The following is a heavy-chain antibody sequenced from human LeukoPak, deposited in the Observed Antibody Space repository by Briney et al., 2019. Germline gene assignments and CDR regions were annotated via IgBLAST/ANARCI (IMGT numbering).Heavy chain of an antibody. J-gene: IGHJ4*02. CDR2: IRYDGSDK. CDR3: ANLPIRGSGSYYTDY. Sequence: HPGGSLRLSCAAAGFTFSSYCMHWVRQAPGKGLEWVAFIRYDGSDKYYADSVKGRFTISRDNSKNTLYLQMNSLRAEDTAAYYCANLPIRGSGSYYTDYWGQGTLVTVSS. D-gene: IGHD3-10*01. CDR1: GFTFSSYC. V-gene: IGHV3-30*02.